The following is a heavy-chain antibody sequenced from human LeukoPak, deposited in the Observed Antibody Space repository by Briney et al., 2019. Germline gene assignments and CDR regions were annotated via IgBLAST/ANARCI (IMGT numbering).Heavy chain of an antibody. Sequence: PGGSLRLSCAASGFTFSSYGMHWVRQAPGKGLEWVAFIRYDGSNKYYADSVKGRFTISRDNSKNTLYLRMNSLRAEDTAVYYCAKDPSKYCGGDCYSSSFDYWGQGTLVTVSS. J-gene: IGHJ4*02. D-gene: IGHD2-21*02. CDR1: GFTFSSYG. CDR3: AKDPSKYCGGDCYSSSFDY. V-gene: IGHV3-30*02. CDR2: IRYDGSNK.